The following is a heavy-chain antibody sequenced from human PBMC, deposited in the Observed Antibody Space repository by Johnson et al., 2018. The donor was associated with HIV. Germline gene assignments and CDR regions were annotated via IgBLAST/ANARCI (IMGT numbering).Heavy chain of an antibody. CDR1: GFTFDDYG. Sequence: VQLVESGGGVVRPGGSLRLSCAASGFTFDDYGMSWVRQVAGKGLEWVSGINSDGSSTSYADSVKGRFTISRDNAKNTLYLQMDSLGAEDTAVYYCARGKGAAAGLDAFDIWGQGTMVTVSS. J-gene: IGHJ3*02. D-gene: IGHD6-13*01. CDR3: ARGKGAAAGLDAFDI. CDR2: INSDGSST. V-gene: IGHV3-20*04.